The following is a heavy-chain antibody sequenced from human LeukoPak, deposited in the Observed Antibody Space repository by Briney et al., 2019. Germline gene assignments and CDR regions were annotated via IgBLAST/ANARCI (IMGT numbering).Heavy chain of an antibody. CDR3: ARGPGSHAVVTREFDY. CDR1: GFTFSSYD. CDR2: IGTAGDT. D-gene: IGHD2-15*01. Sequence: GGSLRLSCAASGFTFSSYDMHWVRQATGKGLEWVSAIGTAGDTYYPGSVKGRFTISRENAKNSLYLQMNSLRAGVTAVYYCARGPGSHAVVTREFDYWGQGTLVTVSS. J-gene: IGHJ4*02. V-gene: IGHV3-13*01.